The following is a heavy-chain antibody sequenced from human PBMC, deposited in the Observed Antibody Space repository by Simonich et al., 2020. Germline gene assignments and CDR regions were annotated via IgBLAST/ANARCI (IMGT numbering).Heavy chain of an antibody. V-gene: IGHV1-18*01. Sequence: QVQLVQSGAEVKKPGASVKVSCKASGYTFTSYGISWVRQAPGQGLEWMGWISAYNGKTKDAQKLQGRVTMTTDTSTSTAYMELRSLRSDDTAVYYCARASRGTWWYYYFDYWGQGTLVTVSS. CDR2: ISAYNGKT. CDR1: GYTFTSYG. D-gene: IGHD2-15*01. J-gene: IGHJ4*02. CDR3: ARASRGTWWYYYFDY.